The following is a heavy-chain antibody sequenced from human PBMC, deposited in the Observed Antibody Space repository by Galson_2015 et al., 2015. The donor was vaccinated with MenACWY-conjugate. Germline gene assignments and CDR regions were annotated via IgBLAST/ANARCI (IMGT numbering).Heavy chain of an antibody. V-gene: IGHV3-48*03. CDR3: ARVGTWRHQYFYYMDV. D-gene: IGHD1/OR15-1a*01. J-gene: IGHJ6*03. CDR1: GFTFTGYE. CDR2: ISKSGSPI. Sequence: SLRLSCAASGFTFTGYEFNWVRQAPGKGLEWLSYISKSGSPIYYADSVKDRFTISRDNIKKSLFLEMNSLRAGDTGVYYCARVGTWRHQYFYYMDVWGKGTTVTVPS.